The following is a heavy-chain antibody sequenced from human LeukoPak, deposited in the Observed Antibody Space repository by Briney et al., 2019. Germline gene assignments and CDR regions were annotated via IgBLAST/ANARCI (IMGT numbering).Heavy chain of an antibody. D-gene: IGHD5-18*01. V-gene: IGHV4-59*01. CDR3: ASSSSGYSYGAHY. CDR1: GGSISSYY. CDR2: IYYSGST. J-gene: IGHJ4*02. Sequence: SETLSLTCTVSGGSISSYYWSWIRQPPGKGLEWIGYIYYSGSTNYNPSLKSRVTISVDTSKSQFSLKLSSVTAADTAVYYCASSSSGYSYGAHYWGQGTLVTVSS.